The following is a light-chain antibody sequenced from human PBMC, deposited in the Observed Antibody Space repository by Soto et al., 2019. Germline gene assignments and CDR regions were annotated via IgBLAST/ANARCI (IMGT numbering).Light chain of an antibody. CDR3: QQVNVYPST. CDR2: KAS. J-gene: IGKJ4*01. Sequence: DIQMTQSPSTLSGSVGDRVTITCRASQTISSWLAWYQQKPGKAPKLLIYKASTLKSGVPSRFSGSGSGTEFTLTISSLQPEDFATYYCQQVNVYPSTFGGGTRWIS. CDR1: QTISSW. V-gene: IGKV1-5*03.